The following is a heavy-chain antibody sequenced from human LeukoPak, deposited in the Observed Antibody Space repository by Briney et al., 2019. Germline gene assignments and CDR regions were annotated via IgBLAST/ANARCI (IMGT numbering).Heavy chain of an antibody. J-gene: IGHJ3*02. CDR1: GYTFTSYY. Sequence: ASVTVSCKASGYTFTSYYMHLVRQAPGQGIEWMGIINPSGGSTSYAQNFQGRVTMTRDMSTSTVCMELSSLRSEDTAVYYCAREEPGIAVVGRGDAFDIWGQGTMVTVSS. CDR3: AREEPGIAVVGRGDAFDI. V-gene: IGHV1-46*01. CDR2: INPSGGST. D-gene: IGHD6-19*01.